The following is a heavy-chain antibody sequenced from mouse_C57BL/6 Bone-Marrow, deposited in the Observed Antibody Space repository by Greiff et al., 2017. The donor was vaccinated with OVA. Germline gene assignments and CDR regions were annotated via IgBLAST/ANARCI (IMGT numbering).Heavy chain of an antibody. CDR1: GFTFSDFY. J-gene: IGHJ1*03. D-gene: IGHD1-1*01. Sequence: EVMLVESGGGLVQSGRSLRLSCATSGFTFSDFYMEWVRQAPGKGLEWIAASRNKANDYTTEYSASVKGRFIVSRDTSQSILYLQMNALRAEDTTIYYCAREVTTVVATNNWYFDVWGTGTTVTVSS. V-gene: IGHV7-1*01. CDR2: SRNKANDYTT. CDR3: AREVTTVVATNNWYFDV.